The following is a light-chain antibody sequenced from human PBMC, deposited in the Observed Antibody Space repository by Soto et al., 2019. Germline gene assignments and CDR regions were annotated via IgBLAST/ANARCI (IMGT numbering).Light chain of an antibody. CDR2: DAS. V-gene: IGKV1-33*01. Sequence: IQMTQSPSSLSASVGDRVTITCQASQDIAKNLNWYQQKPGKAPKLLIYDASSLRTGVPSRFSRSRSATNFTFTIISLQSEDIATYYCQQYDNLLPITFGQGTRLEIK. CDR3: QQYDNLLPIT. CDR1: QDIAKN. J-gene: IGKJ5*01.